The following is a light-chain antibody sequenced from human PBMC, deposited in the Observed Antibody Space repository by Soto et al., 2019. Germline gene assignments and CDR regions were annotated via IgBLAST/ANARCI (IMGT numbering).Light chain of an antibody. J-gene: IGLJ2*01. V-gene: IGLV1-51*01. CDR3: GTWDNSLSALV. CDR2: DNN. CDR1: SFNIGNNY. Sequence: QSVLTQPPSVSAAPGRKVTISCSGSSFNIGNNYVSWYQQLPGTAPKLLIYDNNKRPSGIPDRFSGSKSGTSATLGITGLQTGDEADYYCGTWDNSLSALVFGGGTKLTVL.